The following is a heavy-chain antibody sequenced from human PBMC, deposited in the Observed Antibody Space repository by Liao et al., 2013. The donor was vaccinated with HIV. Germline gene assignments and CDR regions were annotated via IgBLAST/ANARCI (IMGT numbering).Heavy chain of an antibody. CDR2: IYHSGTT. Sequence: QVQLQQWGAGLLKPSETLSLTCVVYGGSFSSYYWSWIRQPPGRGLEWIGYIYHSGTTNYNPSLMSRVTISVDTSKKQFSLKLTSATAADTAIYYCARAGRSTFFGWFDPWGQGTLVTVSS. CDR1: GGSFSSYY. D-gene: IGHD3-10*01. CDR3: ARAGRSTFFGWFDP. J-gene: IGHJ5*02. V-gene: IGHV4-34*11.